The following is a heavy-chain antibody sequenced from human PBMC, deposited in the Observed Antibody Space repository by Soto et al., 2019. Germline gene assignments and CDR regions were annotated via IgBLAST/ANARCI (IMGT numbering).Heavy chain of an antibody. CDR3: ARGRASGSYYLLDY. CDR2: INPNSGNI. CDR1: GDTFTTYD. J-gene: IGHJ4*02. Sequence: ASVKVSCKASGDTFTTYDINWVRRATGHGLEWMGWINPNSGNIGYAQRFQGRVTMTRDTAIRTAYMEVSSLRSGDTAVYYCARGRASGSYYLLDYWGQGTLVTVSS. D-gene: IGHD3-10*01. V-gene: IGHV1-8*01.